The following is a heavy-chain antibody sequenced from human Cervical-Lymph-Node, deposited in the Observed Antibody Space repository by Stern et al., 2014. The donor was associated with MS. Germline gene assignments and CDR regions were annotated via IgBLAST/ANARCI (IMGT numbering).Heavy chain of an antibody. Sequence: VQLVQSAAEVKKPGESLKISCQGSGYKFSNYWIGWVRQMPGKGLEWMGLIYPGDSYTTYTPSFQGQVTISADKSITTAYLQWSSLKASDTAIYYCARPISTTTVITPDFDLWGQGTVVTVSS. D-gene: IGHD4-23*01. V-gene: IGHV5-51*03. CDR3: ARPISTTTVITPDFDL. J-gene: IGHJ4*02. CDR2: IYPGDSYT. CDR1: GYKFSNYW.